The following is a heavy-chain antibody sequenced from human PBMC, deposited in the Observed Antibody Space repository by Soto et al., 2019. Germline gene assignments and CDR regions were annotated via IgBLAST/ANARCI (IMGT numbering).Heavy chain of an antibody. J-gene: IGHJ1*01. D-gene: IGHD6-13*01. CDR2: ISGGGATT. CDR1: GFTFSSYG. V-gene: IGHV3-23*01. CDR3: AKDQAAGGTISRYFQD. Sequence: GGPLRLSCKASGFTFSSYGMSWVRQAPGEGLEWVSGISGGGATTYYADSVKGRFTISRDNSKNTLYLQVNSLRAEDTAVYYCAKDQAAGGTISRYFQDWGQGTLVTVSS.